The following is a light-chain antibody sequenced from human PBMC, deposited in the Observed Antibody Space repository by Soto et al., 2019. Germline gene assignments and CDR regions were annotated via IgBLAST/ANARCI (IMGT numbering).Light chain of an antibody. CDR2: WAS. CDR3: QQYESTPPT. CDR1: QSDLYSSNNKNY. J-gene: IGKJ2*01. Sequence: DIVMTQSPDSLAVSLGERATINCKSSQSDLYSSNNKNYLAWYQQRPGQPPKLLIYWASTRESGVPDRFSGSGSGTDFPLTITSLQAEDVAVYYCQQYESTPPTFGQGTKLEIK. V-gene: IGKV4-1*01.